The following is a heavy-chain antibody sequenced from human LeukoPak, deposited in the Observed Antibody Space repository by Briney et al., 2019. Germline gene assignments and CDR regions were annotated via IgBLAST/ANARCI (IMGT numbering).Heavy chain of an antibody. J-gene: IGHJ4*02. D-gene: IGHD2-2*01. CDR1: GFTFSSYA. CDR3: AREGYQLLTAFDY. V-gene: IGHV3-30-3*01. CDR2: ISYDGSNE. Sequence: GGSLRLSCAASGFTFSSYAMHWVRQAPGKGLEWVAVISYDGSNEYYADSVKGRFTISRDNSKNTLYLQMNSLRAEDTAVYYCAREGYQLLTAFDYWGQGTLVTVSS.